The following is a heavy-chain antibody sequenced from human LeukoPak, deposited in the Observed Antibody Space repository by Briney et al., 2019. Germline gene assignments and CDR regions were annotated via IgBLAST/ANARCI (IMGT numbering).Heavy chain of an antibody. V-gene: IGHV1-2*02. CDR2: INPNSGGT. CDR3: ARFVDYGGNSVLYYFDY. J-gene: IGHJ4*02. D-gene: IGHD4-23*01. CDR1: GYTFTSYY. Sequence: ASVKVSCKASGYTFTSYYMHWVRQAPGQGLEWMGWINPNSGGTNYAQKFQGRVTMTRDTSISTAYMELSRLRSDDTAVYYCARFVDYGGNSVLYYFDYWGQGTLVTVSS.